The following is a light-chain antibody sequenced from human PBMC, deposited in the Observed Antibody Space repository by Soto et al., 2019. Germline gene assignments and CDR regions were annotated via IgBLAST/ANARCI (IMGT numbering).Light chain of an antibody. J-gene: IGKJ1*01. CDR2: DVS. V-gene: IGKV3-11*01. Sequence: EIVLTQSPATLSLSPGERATLSCRASQSLSSYLAWYQQKPGQAPRLLIYDVSNRATGIPARFSGSGSGTDFTLTISSLEPEDLAVYYCQQRSSWPRPCGQGTKADIK. CDR3: QQRSSWPRP. CDR1: QSLSSY.